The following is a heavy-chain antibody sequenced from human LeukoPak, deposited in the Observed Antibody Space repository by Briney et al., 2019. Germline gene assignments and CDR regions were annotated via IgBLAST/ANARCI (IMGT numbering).Heavy chain of an antibody. CDR3: AKDPEYYYYGMDV. J-gene: IGHJ6*02. Sequence: GGSLRLSCAASGFTFSSYAMSWVRQAPGKGLEWVSAISGSGGSTYYAGSVKGRFTISRDNSKNTLYLQMNSLRAEDTAVYYCAKDPEYYYYGMDVWGQGTTVTVSS. CDR2: ISGSGGST. V-gene: IGHV3-23*01. CDR1: GFTFSSYA.